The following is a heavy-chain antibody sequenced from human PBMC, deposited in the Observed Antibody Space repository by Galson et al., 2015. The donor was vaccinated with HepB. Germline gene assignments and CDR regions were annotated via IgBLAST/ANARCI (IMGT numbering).Heavy chain of an antibody. CDR1: GFTVSSKY. CDR3: AREAGMTASNYFDS. CDR2: IHTGGES. Sequence: SLRLSCAASGFTVSSKYMGWVRQAPGKGLEWVSVIHTGGESYYADSVKVRFTISRDNSKNTLYLQMTSLRVEDTAVYYCAREAGMTASNYFDSWGQGTLVTVSS. J-gene: IGHJ4*02. D-gene: IGHD3-10*01. V-gene: IGHV3-66*02.